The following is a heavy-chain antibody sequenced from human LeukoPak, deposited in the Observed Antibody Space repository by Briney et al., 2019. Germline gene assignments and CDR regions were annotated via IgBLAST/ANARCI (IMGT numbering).Heavy chain of an antibody. D-gene: IGHD6-13*01. CDR3: ARESGGPGIAAAGTGPPEYYYYYYMDV. Sequence: SETLSLTCTVSGGSISRGSYYWSWIRQPAGKGLEWIGRIYTSGSTNYNPSLKSRVTISVDTSKNQFSLKLSSVTAADTAVYYCARESGGPGIAAAGTGPPEYYYYYYMDVWGKGTTVTVSS. CDR1: GGSISRGSYY. CDR2: IYTSGST. J-gene: IGHJ6*03. V-gene: IGHV4-61*02.